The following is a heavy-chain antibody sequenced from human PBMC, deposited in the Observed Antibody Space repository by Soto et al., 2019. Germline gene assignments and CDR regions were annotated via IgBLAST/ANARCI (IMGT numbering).Heavy chain of an antibody. D-gene: IGHD1-26*01. CDR3: TTGRDDLLY. CDR1: GFTFDKVW. Sequence: EVQLVESGGGLVKPGGSLRLSCAVSGFTFDKVWMNWVRQAPGKGLEWVGRIKSKTDGGTTDYAAPVKGRFTISRDDSNIMLYLQMNSLKTEDAGMYFCTTGRDDLLYWGQGTLVTVSS. J-gene: IGHJ4*02. V-gene: IGHV3-15*07. CDR2: IKSKTDGGTT.